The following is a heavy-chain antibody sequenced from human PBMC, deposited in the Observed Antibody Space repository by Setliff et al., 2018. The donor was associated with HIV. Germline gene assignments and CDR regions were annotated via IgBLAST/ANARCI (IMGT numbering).Heavy chain of an antibody. Sequence: ESLKISCKASGYKFAIYWIGWVRQMPGKGLEWMGIIYPGDSDTRYSPSFQGQVTISADKSISTAYLQWSSLKASDTAMYYCASATAMVTFAAFDIWGQGTMVTVSS. CDR1: GYKFAIYW. V-gene: IGHV5-51*01. D-gene: IGHD5-18*01. CDR3: ASATAMVTFAAFDI. J-gene: IGHJ3*02. CDR2: IYPGDSDT.